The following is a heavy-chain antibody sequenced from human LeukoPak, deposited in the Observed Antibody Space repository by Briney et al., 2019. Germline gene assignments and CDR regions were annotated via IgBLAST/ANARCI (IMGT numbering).Heavy chain of an antibody. CDR2: ISKDGNNK. CDR1: GFTFSTYA. Sequence: GGSLRLSCAASGFTFSTYAMFWVRQAPGKGLEWVAVISKDGNNKYYADSVKGRFTMSRDNSKNTLYLQMKSLRAEDTAVYYCARDQCGDYWGQGTLVTVSS. V-gene: IGHV3-30*04. J-gene: IGHJ4*02. CDR3: ARDQCGDY.